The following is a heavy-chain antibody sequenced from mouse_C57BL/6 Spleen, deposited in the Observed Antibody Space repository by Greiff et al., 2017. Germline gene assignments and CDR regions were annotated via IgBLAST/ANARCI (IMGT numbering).Heavy chain of an antibody. CDR3: ARGLLRDYYAMDY. CDR2: IYPGDGDT. Sequence: QVQLKQSGAELVKPGASVKISCKASGYAFSSYWMNWVKQRPGKGLEWIGQIYPGDGDTNYNGKFKGKATLTADKSSSTAYMQLSSLTSEDSAVYFCARGLLRDYYAMDYWGQGTSVTVSS. J-gene: IGHJ4*01. V-gene: IGHV1-80*01. D-gene: IGHD2-3*01. CDR1: GYAFSSYW.